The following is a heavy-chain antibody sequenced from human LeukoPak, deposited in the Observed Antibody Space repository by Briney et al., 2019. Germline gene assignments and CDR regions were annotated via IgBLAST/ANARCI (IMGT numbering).Heavy chain of an antibody. J-gene: IGHJ4*02. V-gene: IGHV3-23*01. D-gene: IGHD1/OR15-1a*01. Sequence: GGSLTLSCAASGFTFSSYAMSWVRQAPGKGLEWVSSISGGHGGTYYADSVKGRFTISRDDSKNTLYLQVNSLRAEDTAVYYCAKGQYASGWNSGNYWGPGNLGSVSS. CDR3: AKGQYASGWNSGNY. CDR2: ISGGHGGT. CDR1: GFTFSSYA.